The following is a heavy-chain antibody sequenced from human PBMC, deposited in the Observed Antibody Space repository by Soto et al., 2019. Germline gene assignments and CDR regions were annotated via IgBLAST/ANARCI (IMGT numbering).Heavy chain of an antibody. CDR3: AKENGLWARYYFYYGLDI. D-gene: IGHD3-16*01. V-gene: IGHV3-30*18. Sequence: QVQLVESGGGVVQPGRSLRLSCAASGFSFSTFVMHWVRQAPGKGLEWVALISNDGGNEYYADSVKGRFTISRDNSKNTLYLQMNSLRAEDTAVYYCAKENGLWARYYFYYGLDIWGQGTAVTVSS. J-gene: IGHJ6*02. CDR2: ISNDGGNE. CDR1: GFSFSTFV.